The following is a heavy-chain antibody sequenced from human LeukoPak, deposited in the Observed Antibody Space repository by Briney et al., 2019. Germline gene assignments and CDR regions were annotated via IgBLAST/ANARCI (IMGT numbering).Heavy chain of an antibody. D-gene: IGHD6-19*01. CDR3: ARDHSSGIFDY. J-gene: IGHJ4*02. CDR2: INPNSGGT. CDR1: GYTFTGYY. Sequence: GASVKVSCKASGYTFTGYYMHWVRQAPGQGLEWMGRINPNSGGTNYAQKFQGRVTMTRDTSISTAYMELSRLRSDDTAVYYSARDHSSGIFDYWGQGTLVTVSS. V-gene: IGHV1-2*06.